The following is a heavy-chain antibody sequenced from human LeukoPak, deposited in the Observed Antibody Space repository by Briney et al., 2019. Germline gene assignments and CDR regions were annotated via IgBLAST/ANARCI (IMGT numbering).Heavy chain of an antibody. V-gene: IGHV3-30-3*01. CDR1: GFTFSGYA. CDR2: ISYDGSNK. J-gene: IGHJ4*02. CDR3: ARGGASVTYYFDY. D-gene: IGHD4-17*01. Sequence: PGGSLRLSCAASGFTFSGYAMHWVRQAPGKGLEWVAVISYDGSNKYYADSVKGRFTISRDNSKNTLYLQMNSLRAEDTAVYYCARGGASVTYYFDYWGQGTLVTVSS.